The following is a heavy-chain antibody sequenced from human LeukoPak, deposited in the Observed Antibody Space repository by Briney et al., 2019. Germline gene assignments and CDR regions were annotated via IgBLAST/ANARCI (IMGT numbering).Heavy chain of an antibody. CDR2: IIPIFGTA. CDR3: ATWDIFETYYYGSGSPN. J-gene: IGHJ4*02. Sequence: SVKVSCKASGGTFSSYAISWVRQAPGQGLEWMGGIIPIFGTANYAQKFQGRVTITTDESTSTAYMELSSLRSEDTAVYYCATWDIFETYYYGSGSPNWGQGTLVTVSS. CDR1: GGTFSSYA. V-gene: IGHV1-69*05. D-gene: IGHD3-10*01.